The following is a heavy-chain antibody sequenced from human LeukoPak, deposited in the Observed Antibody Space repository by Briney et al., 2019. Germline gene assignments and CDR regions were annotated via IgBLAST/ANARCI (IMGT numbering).Heavy chain of an antibody. V-gene: IGHV4-31*03. CDR1: GGSISSGGYY. CDR2: IYYSGST. CDR3: ARDSGLGYCSSTSCYESGFDP. Sequence: PSETLSLTCTVSGGSISSGGYYWSWIRQHPRKGLEWIGYIYYSGSTYYNPSLKSRVTISVDTSKSQFSLKLSSVTAADTAVYYCARDSGLGYCSSTSCYESGFDPWGQGTLVTVSS. D-gene: IGHD2-2*01. J-gene: IGHJ5*02.